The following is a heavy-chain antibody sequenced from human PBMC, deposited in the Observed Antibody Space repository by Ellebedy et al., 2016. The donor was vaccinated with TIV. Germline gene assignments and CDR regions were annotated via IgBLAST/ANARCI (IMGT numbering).Heavy chain of an antibody. Sequence: ASVKVSCKASGYAFTDYHIHWMRQAPGQGLEWMGWINPGSGGTNYAQRFQGRVTMTRDTSITTAFMELSSLTSDDPAMYYCARTLAPADTSLGYWGQGTLVTVSP. V-gene: IGHV1-2*02. CDR2: INPGSGGT. D-gene: IGHD2-2*01. J-gene: IGHJ4*02. CDR3: ARTLAPADTSLGY. CDR1: GYAFTDYH.